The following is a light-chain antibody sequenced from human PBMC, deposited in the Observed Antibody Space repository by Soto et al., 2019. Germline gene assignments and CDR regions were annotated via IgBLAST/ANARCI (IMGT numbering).Light chain of an antibody. CDR2: LNSDGSH. CDR1: SGHSNYV. Sequence: QPVLTQSPSASASLGASVKLTCTLSSGHSNYVIAWHQQQPEKGPWYLMKLNSDGSHSKGDGIPDRFSGSSSGAERYLTISSLQSEDEADYYCQTWDTGIRVFGGGTKLTVL. CDR3: QTWDTGIRV. J-gene: IGLJ2*01. V-gene: IGLV4-69*01.